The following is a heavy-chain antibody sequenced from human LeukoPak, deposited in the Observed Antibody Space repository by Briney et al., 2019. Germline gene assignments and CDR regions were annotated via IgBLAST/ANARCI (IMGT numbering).Heavy chain of an antibody. CDR3: AREGELSRFDP. V-gene: IGHV4-59*01. J-gene: IGHJ5*02. Sequence: SETLSLTCTVSGGSISSYYWSWIRQTPGKGLEWIGYIYYSGSTNYNPSLKSRVTISVDTSKNQFSLKLSSVTAADTAVYYCAREGELSRFDPWGQGTLVTVSS. CDR1: GGSISSYY. CDR2: IYYSGST. D-gene: IGHD3-16*02.